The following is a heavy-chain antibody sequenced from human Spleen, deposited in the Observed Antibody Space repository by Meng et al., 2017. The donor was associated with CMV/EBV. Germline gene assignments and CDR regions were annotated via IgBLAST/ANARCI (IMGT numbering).Heavy chain of an antibody. J-gene: IGHJ4*02. CDR2: IIHGGSP. CDR1: GGSFSGYY. D-gene: IGHD2-8*02. V-gene: IGHV4-34*12. CDR3: ARRPTGIDY. Sequence: QGQPTQWGAGLLKPSETLSLTCAVYGGSFSGYYWSWIRQPPGKGLEWIGEIIHGGSPSYNPSLKSRVTISIDTSKNQLSLMLSSVTAADTAVYYCARRPTGIDYWGQGTLVTVSS.